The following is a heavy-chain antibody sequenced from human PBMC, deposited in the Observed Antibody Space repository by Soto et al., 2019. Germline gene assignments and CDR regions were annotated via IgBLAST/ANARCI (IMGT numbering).Heavy chain of an antibody. D-gene: IGHD5-12*01. J-gene: IGHJ4*02. Sequence: QVQLVESGGGVVQPGRSLRLSCAASGFIFNSYGMHWIRQAPGKGLEWVAVISYDGSNIFYADSVKGRFTISRDNSNNTLYLQMISLRGDGTAVYYCARGVRGVATIAIGFYLDYWGQGTLVTTSS. CDR3: ARGVRGVATIAIGFYLDY. V-gene: IGHV3-30*03. CDR2: ISYDGSNI. CDR1: GFIFNSYG.